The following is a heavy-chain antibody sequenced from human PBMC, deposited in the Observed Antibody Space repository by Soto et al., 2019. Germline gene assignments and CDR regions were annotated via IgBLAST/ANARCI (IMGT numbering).Heavy chain of an antibody. CDR3: AKDLPGTTSYYYGMDV. V-gene: IGHV3-23*01. CDR2: ISGSGGST. D-gene: IGHD1-7*01. J-gene: IGHJ6*02. Sequence: PGGSLRLSCAASGFTFSSYAMSWVRQAPGKGLEWVSAISGSGGSTYYADSVKGRFTISRDNSKNTLYLQMNSLRAEDTAVYYCAKDLPGTTSYYYGMDVWGQGTTVTVSS. CDR1: GFTFSSYA.